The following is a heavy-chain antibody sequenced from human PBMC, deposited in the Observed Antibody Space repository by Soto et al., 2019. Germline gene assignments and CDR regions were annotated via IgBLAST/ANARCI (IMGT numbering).Heavy chain of an antibody. J-gene: IGHJ6*02. CDR2: IIPIFGTA. D-gene: IGHD6-13*01. CDR3: ARAGEYSSSWEKDYYYYGMDV. CDR1: GGTFSSYA. V-gene: IGHV1-69*13. Sequence: SVKVSCKASGGTFSSYAISWVRQAPGQGLEWMGGIIPIFGTANYAQKFQGRVTITADESTSTAYMELSSLRSEDTAVYYCARAGEYSSSWEKDYYYYGMDVWGQGTTVTVS.